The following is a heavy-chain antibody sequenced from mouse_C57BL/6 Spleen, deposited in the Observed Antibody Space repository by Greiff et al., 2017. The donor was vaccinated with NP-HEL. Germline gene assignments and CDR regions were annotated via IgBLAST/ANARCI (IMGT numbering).Heavy chain of an antibody. CDR1: GYTFTSYW. D-gene: IGHD2-4*01. CDR2: IYPRDGST. Sequence: QVQLQQPGTELVKPGASVKLSCKASGYTFTSYWMHWVKQRPGQGLEWIGWIYPRDGSTKYNEKFKGKATLTVDTSSSTAYMELHSLTSEDSAVYFCATIYYDYDVDDWGQGTTLTVSS. J-gene: IGHJ2*01. V-gene: IGHV1-85*01. CDR3: ATIYYDYDVDD.